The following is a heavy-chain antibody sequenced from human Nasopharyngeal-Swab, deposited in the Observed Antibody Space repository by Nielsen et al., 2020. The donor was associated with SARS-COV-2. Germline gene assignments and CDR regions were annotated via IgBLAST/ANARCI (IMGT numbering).Heavy chain of an antibody. V-gene: IGHV3-49*04. J-gene: IGHJ4*02. Sequence: GESLKISCTTSGFTFGDYGMSWVRQAPGKGLEWISFIRSKVYGATTEYAASVEGRFSISRDDSESVVYLQMNSLKAEDTAIYYCARGDVLPAYTKSDYWGQGTLVTVSS. CDR3: ARGDVLPAYTKSDY. D-gene: IGHD2-15*01. CDR2: IRSKVYGATT. CDR1: GFTFGDYG.